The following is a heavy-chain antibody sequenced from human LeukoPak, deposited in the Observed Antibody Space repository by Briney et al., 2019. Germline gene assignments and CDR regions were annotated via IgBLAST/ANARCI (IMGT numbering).Heavy chain of an antibody. D-gene: IGHD4-11*01. CDR2: IIHSGSS. V-gene: IGHV4-34*12. Sequence: SETLSLTCAVYGGSFRGYYWSWIRQPPGKGREGGGEIIHSGSSNYNPSLKSRVSLSVDTSQNPCSLKLSSVTAADTAVYYCARLGRTYSNYVIYYYGMDVWGQGTTVTVSS. J-gene: IGHJ6*02. CDR3: ARLGRTYSNYVIYYYGMDV. CDR1: GGSFRGYY.